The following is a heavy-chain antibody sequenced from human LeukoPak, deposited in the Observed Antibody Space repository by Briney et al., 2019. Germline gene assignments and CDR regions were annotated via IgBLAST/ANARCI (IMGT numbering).Heavy chain of an antibody. V-gene: IGHV3-23*01. CDR3: AKTARFVTSQMDWFDP. CDR2: ISGSGGST. J-gene: IGHJ5*02. Sequence: GGSLRLSCAASGFTFSSYAMSWVRRAPGKGLEWVSAISGSGGSTYYADSVKGRFTISRDNSKNTLYLQMNSLRAEDTAVYYCAKTARFVTSQMDWFDPWGQGTLVTVSS. D-gene: IGHD2-2*01. CDR1: GFTFSSYA.